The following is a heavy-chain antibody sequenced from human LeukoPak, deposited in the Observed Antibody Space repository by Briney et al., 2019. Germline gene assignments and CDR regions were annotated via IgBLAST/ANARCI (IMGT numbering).Heavy chain of an antibody. V-gene: IGHV1-18*01. D-gene: IGHD1-14*01. CDR1: GYTFTSYG. Sequence: ASVKVSCKASGYTFTSYGISWVRQAPGQGREWMGWISAYNGNTNYAQKLQGRVTMTTDTSTSTAYMEPRSLRSDDTAVYYCARGNRGHLDMNWFDPWGQGTLVTVSS. J-gene: IGHJ5*02. CDR2: ISAYNGNT. CDR3: ARGNRGHLDMNWFDP.